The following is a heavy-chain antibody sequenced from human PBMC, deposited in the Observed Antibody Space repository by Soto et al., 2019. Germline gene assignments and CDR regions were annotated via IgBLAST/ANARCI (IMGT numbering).Heavy chain of an antibody. CDR1: GYTFTGYY. V-gene: IGHV1-2*04. D-gene: IGHD3-22*01. J-gene: IGHJ3*02. CDR2: INPNSGGT. CDR3: ARDRSGYWVGRASDI. Sequence: ASVKVSCKASGYTFTGYYMHWVRQAPGQGLEWMGWINPNSGGTNYAQKFQGWVTMTRDTSISTAYMELSRLRSDDTAVYYCARDRSGYWVGRASDIWGQGTMVTVSS.